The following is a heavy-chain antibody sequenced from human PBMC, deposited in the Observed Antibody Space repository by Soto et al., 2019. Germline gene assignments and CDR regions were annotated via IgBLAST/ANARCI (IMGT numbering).Heavy chain of an antibody. CDR1: GFTFSDYF. CDR3: VRDSARIVVVPRVDGDNWLDP. CDR2: ISGSSDNI. V-gene: IGHV3-11*06. Sequence: GGSLRLSCAASGFTFSDYFMSWIRQAPGKGLEWVSFISGSSDNIKYADSVKGRFTISRENAKNSLYLQMNSLRAEDTAVYYCVRDSARIVVVPRVDGDNWLDPWGQGTLVTVSS. D-gene: IGHD2-2*01. J-gene: IGHJ5*02.